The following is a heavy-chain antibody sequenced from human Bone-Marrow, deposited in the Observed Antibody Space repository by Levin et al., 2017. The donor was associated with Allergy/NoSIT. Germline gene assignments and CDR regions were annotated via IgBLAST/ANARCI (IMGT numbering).Heavy chain of an antibody. Sequence: GGSLRLSCKGSGYSFTSYWIGWVRQMPGKGLEWMGIIYPGDSDTRYSPSFQGQVTISADKSISTAYLQWSSLKASDTAMYYCARRVEYSSSDYGMDVWGQGTTVTVSS. D-gene: IGHD6-6*01. CDR1: GYSFTSYW. CDR3: ARRVEYSSSDYGMDV. V-gene: IGHV5-51*01. CDR2: IYPGDSDT. J-gene: IGHJ6*02.